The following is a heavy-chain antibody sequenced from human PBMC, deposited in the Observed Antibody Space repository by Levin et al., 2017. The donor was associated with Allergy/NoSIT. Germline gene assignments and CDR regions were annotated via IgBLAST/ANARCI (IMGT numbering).Heavy chain of an antibody. J-gene: IGHJ6*02. CDR2: INHSGST. V-gene: IGHV4-34*01. Sequence: ASETLSLTCAVYGGSFSGYYWSWIRQPPGKGLEWIGEINHSGSTNYNPSLKSRVTISVDTSKNQFSLKLSSVTAADTAVYYCAAVNWNDSGMDVWGQGTTVTVSS. D-gene: IGHD1-1*01. CDR1: GGSFSGYY. CDR3: AAVNWNDSGMDV.